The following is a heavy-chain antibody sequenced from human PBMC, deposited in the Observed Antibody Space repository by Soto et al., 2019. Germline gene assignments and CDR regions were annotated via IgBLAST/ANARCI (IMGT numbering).Heavy chain of an antibody. CDR1: GFAFSSYS. Sequence: PGGSLRLSCAASGFAFSSYSMNWVRQAPGKGLEWVSSISSSSSYIYYADSVKGRFTISRDNAKNSLYLQMNSLRAEDTAVYYCAIEVVGATPPSPDYWGQGTLVSVSS. D-gene: IGHD1-26*01. V-gene: IGHV3-21*01. CDR3: AIEVVGATPPSPDY. J-gene: IGHJ4*02. CDR2: ISSSSSYI.